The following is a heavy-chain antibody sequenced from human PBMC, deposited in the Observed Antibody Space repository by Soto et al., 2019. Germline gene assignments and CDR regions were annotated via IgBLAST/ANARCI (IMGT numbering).Heavy chain of an antibody. CDR3: ARDHGYSYCLMDWYFDL. CDR2: IIPIHGIA. J-gene: IGHJ2*01. CDR1: GGTFSSYT. Sequence: QVQLVQSGAEVKKPGSSVKVSCKASGGTFSSYTISWVRQAPGQGLEWMGRIIPIHGIANYAQKFQGRVTITADKSTSTAYMELSSLRSEDTAVYYCARDHGYSYCLMDWYFDLWGRGTLVTVSS. V-gene: IGHV1-69*08. D-gene: IGHD5-18*01.